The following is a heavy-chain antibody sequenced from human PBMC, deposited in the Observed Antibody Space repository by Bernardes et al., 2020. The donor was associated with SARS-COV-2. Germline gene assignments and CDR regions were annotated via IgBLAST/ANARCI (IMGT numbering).Heavy chain of an antibody. V-gene: IGHV3-9*01. J-gene: IGHJ6*02. CDR1: GFTFDDYA. D-gene: IGHD3-10*01. CDR2: ISWNSGNI. CDR3: AKDRYYYGSGSYPPNYYCYGMYV. Sequence: GGSLRLSCAASGFTFDDYAMHWVRQAPGKGLEWVSGISWNSGNIDYADSVKGRFTISRDNAKNSLYLQMNSLRAEDTALYYCAKDRYYYGSGSYPPNYYCYGMYVWGQGTTVTVSS.